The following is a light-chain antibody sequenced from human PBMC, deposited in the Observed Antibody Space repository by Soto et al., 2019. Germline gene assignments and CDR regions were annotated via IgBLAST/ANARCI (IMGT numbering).Light chain of an antibody. CDR2: DTS. V-gene: IGLV7-46*01. CDR3: MLSYSGARV. CDR1: TGAVTSGHY. Sequence: QSVVTQEPSLTVSPEGTVTLTCGSSTGAVTSGHYPYWFQKKPGQAPRTLIYDTSNKDSWTPARFSGSLLGGKAALTLSGAQPEDEAEHYCMLSYSGARVFGGGNKVTVL. J-gene: IGLJ2*01.